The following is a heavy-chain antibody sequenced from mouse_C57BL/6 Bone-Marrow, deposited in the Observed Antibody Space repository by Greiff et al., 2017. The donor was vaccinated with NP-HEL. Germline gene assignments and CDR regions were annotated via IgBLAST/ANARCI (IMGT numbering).Heavy chain of an antibody. V-gene: IGHV1-55*01. CDR2: IYPGSGST. CDR1: GYTFTSYW. D-gene: IGHD2-1*01. J-gene: IGHJ3*01. Sequence: QVQLQQSGAELVKPGASVTMSCKASGYTFTSYWITWVKQRPGQGLEWLGDIYPGSGSTNYNEKFKSKATLTVDTSSSTAYMQLSSLTSEDSAVFSCARPLLHPWGQGTLVTVSA. CDR3: ARPLLHP.